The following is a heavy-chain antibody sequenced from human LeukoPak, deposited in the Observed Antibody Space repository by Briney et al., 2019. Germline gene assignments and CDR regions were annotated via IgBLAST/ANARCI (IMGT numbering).Heavy chain of an antibody. Sequence: SETLSLTCTVSGGSISSYYWSWIRQPPGKGLEWIGYIYYIGSTNYNPSLKSRVSISVDTSKNQFSLKLSSVTAADTAVYYCARGPYSYDSSGAFDIWGQGTMVTVSS. CDR3: ARGPYSYDSSGAFDI. V-gene: IGHV4-59*01. CDR2: IYYIGST. J-gene: IGHJ3*02. CDR1: GGSISSYY. D-gene: IGHD3-22*01.